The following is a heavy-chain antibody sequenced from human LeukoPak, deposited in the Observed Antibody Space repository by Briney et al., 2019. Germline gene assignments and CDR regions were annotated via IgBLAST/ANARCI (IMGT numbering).Heavy chain of an antibody. D-gene: IGHD3-10*01. Sequence: GGSLRLSCAASGFTFSGSAMHWVRQASGKGLEWVGRIRSKANSYATAYAASVKGRFTISRDDSKNTAYLQMNSLRAEDTTVYYCARDLSMVRGVIMAPDYWGQGTLVTVSS. CDR2: IRSKANSYAT. J-gene: IGHJ4*02. V-gene: IGHV3-73*01. CDR1: GFTFSGSA. CDR3: ARDLSMVRGVIMAPDY.